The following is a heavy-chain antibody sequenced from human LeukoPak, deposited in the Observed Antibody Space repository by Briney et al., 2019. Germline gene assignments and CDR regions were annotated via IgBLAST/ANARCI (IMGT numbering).Heavy chain of an antibody. Sequence: GGSLRLSCAASRFTFSSYSMNWVRQAPGKGLEWVSSISSSSSYIYYADSVKGRFTISRDNAKNSLYLQMNSLRAEDTAVYYCARNPKFGYSYGYYFDYWDQGTLVTVSS. D-gene: IGHD5-18*01. CDR2: ISSSSSYI. J-gene: IGHJ4*02. CDR1: RFTFSSYS. CDR3: ARNPKFGYSYGYYFDY. V-gene: IGHV3-21*01.